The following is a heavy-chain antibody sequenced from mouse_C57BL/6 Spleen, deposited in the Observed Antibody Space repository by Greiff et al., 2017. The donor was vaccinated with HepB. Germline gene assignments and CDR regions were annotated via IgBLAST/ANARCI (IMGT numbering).Heavy chain of an antibody. V-gene: IGHV5-17*01. CDR1: GFTFSDYG. J-gene: IGHJ2*01. Sequence: DVKLVESGGGLVKPGGSLKLSCAASGFTFSDYGMHWVRQAPEKGLEWVAYISSGSSTIYYADTVKGRFTISRDNAKNTLFLQMTSLRSEDTAMYYCARRAGRGLYYFDYWGQGTTLTVSS. CDR2: ISSGSSTI. CDR3: ARRAGRGLYYFDY. D-gene: IGHD3-3*01.